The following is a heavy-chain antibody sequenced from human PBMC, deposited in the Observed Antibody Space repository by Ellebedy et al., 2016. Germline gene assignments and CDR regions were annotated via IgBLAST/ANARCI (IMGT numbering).Heavy chain of an antibody. CDR1: GGSISSGGYY. D-gene: IGHD1-1*01. J-gene: IGHJ5*02. Sequence: SETLSLTCTVSGGSISSGGYYWSWIRQHPGKGLEWIGYIYYSGSTYYNPSLKSRVTISVDTSKNQFSLKLSSVTAADTAVYYCARDDDWNAGWFDPWGQGTLVTVSS. CDR2: IYYSGST. CDR3: ARDDDWNAGWFDP. V-gene: IGHV4-31*03.